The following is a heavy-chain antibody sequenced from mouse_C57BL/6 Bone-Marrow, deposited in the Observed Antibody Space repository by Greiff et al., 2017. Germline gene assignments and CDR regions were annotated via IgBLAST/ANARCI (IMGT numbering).Heavy chain of an antibody. CDR3: ASSVIYPDD. V-gene: IGHV1-61*01. CDR1: GFTFTSYS. J-gene: IGHJ2*01. D-gene: IGHD2-1*01. CDR2: IYPSDSET. Sequence: QVQLQQPGAELVRPGSSVKLSCTASGFTFTSYSMAWVKQRPGQGLEWIGNIYPSDSETHYNQKFKDKATLTVDKSSNTAYLQLSSLTSEDTAVYYCASSVIYPDDWGQGTTLTVSS.